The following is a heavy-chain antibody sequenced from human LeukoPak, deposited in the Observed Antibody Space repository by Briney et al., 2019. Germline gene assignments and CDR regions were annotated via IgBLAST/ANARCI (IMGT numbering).Heavy chain of an antibody. D-gene: IGHD5-18*01. CDR3: ARWFRGYRDAFDI. CDR2: IYSSGKT. J-gene: IGHJ3*02. CDR1: DGSISSYY. V-gene: IGHV4-4*09. Sequence: SETLSLTCTLSDGSISSYYWTWIRQPPGKGLEWIGYIYSSGKTNYNPSLKSRVTMSVDTSKNQFSLKLTSVTAADTAMYYCARWFRGYRDAFDIWGQGTLVTVSS.